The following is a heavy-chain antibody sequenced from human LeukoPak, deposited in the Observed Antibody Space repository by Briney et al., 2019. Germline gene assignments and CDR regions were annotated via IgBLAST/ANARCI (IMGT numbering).Heavy chain of an antibody. D-gene: IGHD7-27*01. CDR1: GFTVSGSS. CDR2: VRSKADNYAT. CDR3: ARAHWGSGTLYWYFDL. Sequence: PGGSLRLSCAASGFTVSGSSLHWVRHASGKGLEWVGRVRSKADNYATAYSASVQGRFSVSRDDSKNTLYLQMNSLRAEDAAVYYCARAHWGSGTLYWYFDLWGRGTLVTVSS. J-gene: IGHJ2*01. V-gene: IGHV3-73*01.